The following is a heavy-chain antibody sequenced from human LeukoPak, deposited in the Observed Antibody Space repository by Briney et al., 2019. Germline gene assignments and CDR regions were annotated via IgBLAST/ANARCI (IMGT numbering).Heavy chain of an antibody. V-gene: IGHV1-18*04. CDR1: GFTFNRYG. J-gene: IGHJ4*02. D-gene: IGHD2-2*01. Sequence: ASVKVSCKASGFTFNRYGVTWGRQAPGQGLEWMGWISAYNGDTNYAQNFQGRVTMSTDTSTSTAYMELRGLTSDDTAFYYCARDPSNTSRRSPYFDYWGQGTLVTVSS. CDR3: ARDPSNTSRRSPYFDY. CDR2: ISAYNGDT.